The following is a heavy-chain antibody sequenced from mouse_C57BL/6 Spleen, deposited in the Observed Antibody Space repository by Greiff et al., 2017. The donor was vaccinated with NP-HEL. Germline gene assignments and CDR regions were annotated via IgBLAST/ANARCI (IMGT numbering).Heavy chain of an antibody. Sequence: QVQLQQPGAELVMPGASVKLSCKASGYTFTSYWMHWVKQRPGQGLEGSGEMDPSDSYTNYNQKFKGKSTLTVDKSSSTAYMQLSSLTSEDSAVYYCARRGSPYYYAMDYWGQGTSVTVSS. D-gene: IGHD1-1*02. CDR1: GYTFTSYW. V-gene: IGHV1-69*01. CDR3: ARRGSPYYYAMDY. J-gene: IGHJ4*01. CDR2: MDPSDSYT.